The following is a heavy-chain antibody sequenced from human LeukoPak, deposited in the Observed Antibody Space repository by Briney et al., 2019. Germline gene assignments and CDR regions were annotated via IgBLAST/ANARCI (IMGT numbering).Heavy chain of an antibody. D-gene: IGHD2-15*01. CDR1: GYTFTSYY. V-gene: IGHV1-46*01. J-gene: IGHJ4*02. CDR2: INPSGGST. CDR3: ARDRGYCSGGSCYWPHY. Sequence: ASVKVSCKASGYTFTSYYMHWVRQAPGQGLEWMGIINPSGGSTSYAQKFQGRVTMTRDTSTSTAYMELSSLRSEDTAVYYCARDRGYCSGGSCYWPHYWGQGTLVTISS.